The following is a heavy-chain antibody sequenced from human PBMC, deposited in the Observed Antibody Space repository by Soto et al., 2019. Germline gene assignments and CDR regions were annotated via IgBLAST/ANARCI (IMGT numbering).Heavy chain of an antibody. CDR1: GYTFTSYY. CDR3: ATDIVATSMFDY. D-gene: IGHD5-12*01. V-gene: IGHV1-46*01. Sequence: GASVKVSCKASGYTFTSYYMHWVRQAPGQGLEWMGIINPSGGSTSYAQKFQGRVTMTRNTSISTAYMELSSLRSEDTAVYYCATDIVATSMFDYWGQGTLVTVSS. CDR2: INPSGGST. J-gene: IGHJ4*02.